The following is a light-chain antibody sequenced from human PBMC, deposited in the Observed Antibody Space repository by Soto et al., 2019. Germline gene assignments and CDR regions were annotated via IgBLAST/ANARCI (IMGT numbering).Light chain of an antibody. V-gene: IGLV2-8*01. Sequence: QSALTQPPSASGSPGQSVTISCTGTSSDVGGSDYVSWYQHHPGKAPKLMIYDVSKRTSGVPDRFSGSKSGNMASLTVSGLQAEDEADYYCISHVGHSNVFGTGTKVTVL. CDR3: ISHVGHSNV. CDR1: SSDVGGSDY. J-gene: IGLJ1*01. CDR2: DVS.